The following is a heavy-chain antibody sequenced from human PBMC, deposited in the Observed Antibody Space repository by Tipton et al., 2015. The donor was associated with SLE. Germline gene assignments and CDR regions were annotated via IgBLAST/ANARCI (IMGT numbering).Heavy chain of an antibody. Sequence: LRLSCTVSGGSLNIGGYFWSGIRQPAGKGLEWIGQIYTTGTTTYSPSLKSRVTISIETSRNQFSLRLSSVTAADTAVYVCARIWGYGSGTFYPDYWGRGTLVSVSS. CDR1: GGSLNIGGYF. D-gene: IGHD3-10*01. CDR2: IYTTGTT. V-gene: IGHV4-61*09. CDR3: ARIWGYGSGTFYPDY. J-gene: IGHJ4*02.